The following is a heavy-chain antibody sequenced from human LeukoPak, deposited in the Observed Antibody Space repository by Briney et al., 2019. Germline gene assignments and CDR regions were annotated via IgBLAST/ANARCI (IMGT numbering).Heavy chain of an antibody. D-gene: IGHD6-13*01. V-gene: IGHV4-59*08. Sequence: SETLSLTCTVSGGSISSYYWSWIRQPPGKGLEWIGYIYYSGSTNYNPSLKSRVTISVDTSKNQFSLKLSSVTAADTAVYYCARHLSSSWYSATYAFDIWGQGTMVTVSS. J-gene: IGHJ3*02. CDR3: ARHLSSSWYSATYAFDI. CDR2: IYYSGST. CDR1: GGSISSYY.